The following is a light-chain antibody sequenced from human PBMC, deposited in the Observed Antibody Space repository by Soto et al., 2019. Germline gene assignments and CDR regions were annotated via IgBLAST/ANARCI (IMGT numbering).Light chain of an antibody. Sequence: EIVLTRSPGTLSLSPGERATLSCRASQIISISYLAWYQQRPGQAPRLLIYGASSRATGIPDRFSGSGSGTDFTLTINRLEPEDFAVYYCQQYDSSPPFALTFGGGTKVEI. J-gene: IGKJ4*01. CDR3: QQYDSSPPFALT. V-gene: IGKV3-20*01. CDR2: GAS. CDR1: QIISISY.